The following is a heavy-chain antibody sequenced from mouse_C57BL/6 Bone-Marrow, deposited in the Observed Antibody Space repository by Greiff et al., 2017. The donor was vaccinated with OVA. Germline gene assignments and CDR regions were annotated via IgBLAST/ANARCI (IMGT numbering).Heavy chain of an antibody. CDR3: ARGDYPNY. J-gene: IGHJ2*01. Sequence: QVQLQQPGAELVMPGASVKLSCTASGYTFTSYWMPWVKQRPGQGLEWIGVIDPSDSYTNYNQKFKGKSTLTVDKSSSTAYMQLSSLTSEDSAVYDCARGDYPNYWGQGTTLTVSS. D-gene: IGHD2-4*01. V-gene: IGHV1-69*01. CDR1: GYTFTSYW. CDR2: IDPSDSYT.